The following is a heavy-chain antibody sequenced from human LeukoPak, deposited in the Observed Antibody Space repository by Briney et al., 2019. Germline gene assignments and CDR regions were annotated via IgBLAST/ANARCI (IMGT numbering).Heavy chain of an antibody. CDR3: TLYNH. CDR2: INPDTGYT. J-gene: IGHJ4*02. Sequence: ASVKVSCKASGYTFSMHWVRQAPGHSLEWVGCINPDTGYTKYSHEFQGRVTITSDTAASTAYMELGSLTSGDMAVYYCTLYNHWGQGTLITVSS. CDR1: GYTFS. D-gene: IGHD1-14*01. V-gene: IGHV1-3*03.